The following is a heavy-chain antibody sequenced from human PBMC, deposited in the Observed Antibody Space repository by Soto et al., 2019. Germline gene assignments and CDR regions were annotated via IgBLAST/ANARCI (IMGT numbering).Heavy chain of an antibody. CDR2: INHSGST. J-gene: IGHJ4*01. D-gene: IGHD3-16*02. CDR3: ARLYRYSDYIWGSYRSYYFDY. CDR1: GGSFSGYY. Sequence: PSETLSLTCAVYGGSFSGYYWSWIRQPPGKGLEWIGEINHSGSTNYNPSLKSRVTISVDTSKNQFSLKLSSVTAADTAVYYCARLYRYSDYIWGSYRSYYFDYWGQGTLVTVSS. V-gene: IGHV4-34*01.